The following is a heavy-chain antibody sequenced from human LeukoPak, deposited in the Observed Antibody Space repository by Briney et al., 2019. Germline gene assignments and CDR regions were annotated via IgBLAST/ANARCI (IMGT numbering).Heavy chain of an antibody. Sequence: SVKVSCKASGGTFSSYAISWVRQAPGQGLEWMGGIIPIFGTANYAQKFQGRVTITADESTSTAYMELSSLRSEDTAVYYCARTITIFGVVETDAFDIWGQGTMVTVSS. CDR1: GGTFSSYA. J-gene: IGHJ3*02. CDR3: ARTITIFGVVETDAFDI. CDR2: IIPIFGTA. D-gene: IGHD3-3*01. V-gene: IGHV1-69*13.